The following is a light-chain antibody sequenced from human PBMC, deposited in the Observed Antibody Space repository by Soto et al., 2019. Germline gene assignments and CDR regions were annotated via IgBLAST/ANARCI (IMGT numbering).Light chain of an antibody. J-gene: IGKJ4*01. V-gene: IGKV1-39*01. CDR2: AAS. CDR1: QSISSY. Sequence: DIQITQSPSSLSASVGDRVTITCRASQSISSYLNWYQQKPGKAPKLLIYAASSLQSGVPSRFSGSGSGTDFTLTISSLQPEDFATYYCQQSYSTPPAFGGGTKVDTK. CDR3: QQSYSTPPA.